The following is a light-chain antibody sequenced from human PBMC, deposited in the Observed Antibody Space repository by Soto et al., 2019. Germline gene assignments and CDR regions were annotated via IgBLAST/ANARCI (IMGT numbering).Light chain of an antibody. CDR3: QQSYSTPRIT. CDR1: QRISSY. Sequence: DIQMTQSPSSLSASVGDRVTITWRASQRISSYLNWYQQKPGKAPKLLIYAASSLQSGVPSRFSGSGSGTDFTLTISSLQPEDFATYYCQQSYSTPRITFGQGTRLEIK. J-gene: IGKJ5*01. CDR2: AAS. V-gene: IGKV1-39*01.